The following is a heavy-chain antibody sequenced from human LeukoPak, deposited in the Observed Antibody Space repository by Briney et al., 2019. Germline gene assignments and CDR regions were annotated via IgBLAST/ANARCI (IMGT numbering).Heavy chain of an antibody. CDR3: ARYYCPNGVCSGFDH. J-gene: IGHJ4*02. D-gene: IGHD2-8*01. CDR1: GGSFSGYY. CDR2: INHSGST. V-gene: IGHV4-34*10. Sequence: SGTLSLTCAVYGGSFSGYYWSWIRQPPGKGLEWIGEINHSGSTNYNPSLKSRVTMSVDTSKIQFSLKLSSVTTADTAVYFCARYYCPNGVCSGFDHWGQGTLVTVSS.